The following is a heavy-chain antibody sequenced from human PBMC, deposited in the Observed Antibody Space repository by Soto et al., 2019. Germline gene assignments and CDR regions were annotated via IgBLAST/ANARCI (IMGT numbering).Heavy chain of an antibody. D-gene: IGHD1-26*01. CDR3: ARLWSEREPNFDY. CDR1: GYTFSDSA. J-gene: IGHJ4*02. CDR2: IRSKANSYAT. Sequence: GGSLRLSCAAYGYTFSDSAMHWVRQASGKGLEWVGRIRSKANSYATVYAASMKGRFTISRDDSKNTAYLQMNSLKTEDTAVYYCARLWSEREPNFDYWGQGTLVTVSS. V-gene: IGHV3-73*01.